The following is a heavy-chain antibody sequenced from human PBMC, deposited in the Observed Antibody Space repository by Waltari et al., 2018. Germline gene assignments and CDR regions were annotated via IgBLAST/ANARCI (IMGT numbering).Heavy chain of an antibody. V-gene: IGHV5-51*01. J-gene: IGHJ4*02. CDR3: AREKGYSSGNFDY. CDR1: VYSFTTYC. CDR2: IYPGDSDT. Sequence: VQLVQSGAAVKQPGESLKISCKVSVYSFTTYCLGWVRQMPGKGLEWMEFIYPGDSDTRYSPSCKGQVTISADKSISTTYLQWSTLKASDTAMYYCAREKGYSSGNFDYWGQGTLVTVSS. D-gene: IGHD6-19*01.